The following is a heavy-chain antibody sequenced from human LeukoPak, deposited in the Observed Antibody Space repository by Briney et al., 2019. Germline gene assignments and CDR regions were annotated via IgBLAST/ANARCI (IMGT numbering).Heavy chain of an antibody. D-gene: IGHD2-2*01. J-gene: IGHJ4*02. CDR2: IYYSGST. CDR1: GGSISSGDYY. CDR3: ARGYCSSTSCYGGFDY. Sequence: SQTLSLTCTVSGGSISSGDYYWSWIRQPQGKGLEWIGYIYYSGSTYYNPSLKSRVTISVDTSKNQFSLKLSSVTAADTAVYYCARGYCSSTSCYGGFDYSGQGTLVTVSS. V-gene: IGHV4-30-4*08.